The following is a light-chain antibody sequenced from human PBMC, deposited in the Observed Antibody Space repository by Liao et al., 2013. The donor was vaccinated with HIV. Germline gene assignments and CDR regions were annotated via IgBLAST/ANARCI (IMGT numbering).Light chain of an antibody. J-gene: IGLJ2*01. CDR2: YDS. CDR1: NIGSKS. CDR3: HVWDSNTHHVV. Sequence: SYVLTQPPSVSVAPGKTARITCGGNNIGSKSVHWYQQKPGQAPVLVIYYDSDRPSGIPERFSGSNSGNTATLTISRVEAGDEADYYCHVWDSNTHHVVFGGGTKLTVL. V-gene: IGLV3-21*04.